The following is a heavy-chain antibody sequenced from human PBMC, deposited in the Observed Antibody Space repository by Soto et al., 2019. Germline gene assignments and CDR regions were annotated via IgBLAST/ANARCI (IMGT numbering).Heavy chain of an antibody. CDR2: IYPDDSDI. CDR3: ARWAEGVTTPHFDY. J-gene: IGHJ4*01. V-gene: IGHV5-51*01. Sequence: PGESLKISCKGSRYSFTNYWIGWVRQMPGKGLEWMGIIYPDDSDIRYSPSFQGQVTISADKSINTAYLQWSSLKASDTAMYYCARWAEGVTTPHFDYWGQGTLVTVS. D-gene: IGHD4-17*01. CDR1: RYSFTNYW.